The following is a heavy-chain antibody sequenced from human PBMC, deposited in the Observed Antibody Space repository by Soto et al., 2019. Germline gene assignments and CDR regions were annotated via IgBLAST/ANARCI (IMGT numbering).Heavy chain of an antibody. Sequence: EVQLLESGGGLVQPGGSLRLSCAASGFTFSSYAMSWVRQAPGKGLEWVSAISGSGGSTYYADSVKGRFTISRDNSKNTLYLQMNSLRAEDTAVYYCAKPLGGCSSISCRTPFDYWGQGTLVTVSS. CDR3: AKPLGGCSSISCRTPFDY. D-gene: IGHD2-2*01. V-gene: IGHV3-23*01. CDR1: GFTFSSYA. J-gene: IGHJ4*02. CDR2: ISGSGGST.